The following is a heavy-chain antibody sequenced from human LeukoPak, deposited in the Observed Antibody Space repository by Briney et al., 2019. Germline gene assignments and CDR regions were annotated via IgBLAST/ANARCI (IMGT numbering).Heavy chain of an antibody. D-gene: IGHD2-2*01. J-gene: IGHJ4*02. CDR2: INHSEST. CDR3: ARRGVVPAARRQFDY. V-gene: IGHV4-34*01. CDR1: GGSFSGYY. Sequence: PSETLSLTCQVYGGSFSGYYWSWIRQPPGKGLEWIGEINHSESTNYNPSLKSRVTISVDTSKNQFSLKLSSVTAADTAVYYCARRGVVPAARRQFDYWGQGTLVTVSS.